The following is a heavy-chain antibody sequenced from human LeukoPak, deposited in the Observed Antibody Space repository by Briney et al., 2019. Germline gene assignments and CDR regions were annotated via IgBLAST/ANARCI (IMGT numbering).Heavy chain of an antibody. D-gene: IGHD6-13*01. J-gene: IGHJ4*02. Sequence: GGSLRLSCAASGFTFSSYAMSWVRQTPGKGLEWVSSISATGGTSKYADSVKGRFTISRDDSKNTVDLQMNSLRAEDTALYYCAKDSSAWFEDYFDYWGQGILVTVS. CDR3: AKDSSAWFEDYFDY. CDR2: ISATGGTS. V-gene: IGHV3-23*01. CDR1: GFTFSSYA.